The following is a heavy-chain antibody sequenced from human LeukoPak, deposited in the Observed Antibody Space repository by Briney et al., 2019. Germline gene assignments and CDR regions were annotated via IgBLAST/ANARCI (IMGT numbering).Heavy chain of an antibody. CDR3: AREVGDYGDSGDNWFDP. V-gene: IGHV4-39*07. CDR1: GGSIRSSSYY. Sequence: PAETLSLTCTVSGGSIRSSSYYRGWIRQPPGKGLERIGSIYYSGSTYYNPSLKSRVTISVDTSKNQFSLKLSSVTAADTAVYYCAREVGDYGDSGDNWFDPWGQGTLVTVSS. D-gene: IGHD4-17*01. J-gene: IGHJ5*02. CDR2: IYYSGST.